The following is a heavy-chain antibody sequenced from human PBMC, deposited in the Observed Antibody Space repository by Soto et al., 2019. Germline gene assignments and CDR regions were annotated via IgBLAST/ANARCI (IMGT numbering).Heavy chain of an antibody. Sequence: QVQLVQSGAEVRKPGSSVKVSCKASGGTFSRHAISWVRQAPGQGLEWMGGIIPIFGTANHDQKFQGRVTSIADESTNTVYMELSSLRSEDTAMYYCARGWGYDSNDYYYAYLGQGTLVIVSS. CDR2: IIPIFGTA. V-gene: IGHV1-69*01. CDR1: GGTFSRHA. J-gene: IGHJ4*02. CDR3: ARGWGYDSNDYYYAY. D-gene: IGHD3-22*01.